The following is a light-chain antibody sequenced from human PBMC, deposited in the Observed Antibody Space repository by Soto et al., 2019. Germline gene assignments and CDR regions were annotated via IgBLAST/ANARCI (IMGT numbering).Light chain of an antibody. CDR1: RTVLSSSNNRNF. Sequence: DIVMTQSPDSLAVSLGERATINCKSSRTVLSSSNNRNFLAWYQKIVGQPPRLLIYWASTRDSGVPDRFSGSGSGTDFTLTISSLQAEDVAVYYCQQYYSSPFTFGPGTKVDIK. V-gene: IGKV4-1*01. J-gene: IGKJ3*01. CDR2: WAS. CDR3: QQYYSSPFT.